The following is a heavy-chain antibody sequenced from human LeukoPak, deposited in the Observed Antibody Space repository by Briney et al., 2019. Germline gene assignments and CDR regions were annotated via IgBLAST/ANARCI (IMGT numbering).Heavy chain of an antibody. CDR1: GFTFSSYN. D-gene: IGHD6-13*01. V-gene: IGHV3-21*04. CDR2: ISSSSSSYI. Sequence: GGSLRLSCAASGFTFSSYNMNWVRQAPGKGLEWVSSISSSSSSYIYYADSVKGRFTISRDNSKNTLHLQMNTLRAEDTAVYYCASRIATAGSVDYWGQGTLVTVSS. J-gene: IGHJ4*02. CDR3: ASRIATAGSVDY.